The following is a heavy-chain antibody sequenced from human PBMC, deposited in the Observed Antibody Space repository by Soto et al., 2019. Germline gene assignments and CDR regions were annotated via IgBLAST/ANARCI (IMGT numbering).Heavy chain of an antibody. CDR1: GYTFTSYG. CDR2: ISAYNGNT. CDR3: ARDDGQGYSSSWYEGYFDY. J-gene: IGHJ4*02. V-gene: IGHV1-18*01. D-gene: IGHD6-13*01. Sequence: QVQLVQSGAEVKKPGASVKVSCKASGYTFTSYGISWVRQAPGQGLEWMGWISAYNGNTNDAQKLQGRVTMTTDTSTSTAYMELKSLRSDDTAVSYCARDDGQGYSSSWYEGYFDYWGQGTLDTVSS.